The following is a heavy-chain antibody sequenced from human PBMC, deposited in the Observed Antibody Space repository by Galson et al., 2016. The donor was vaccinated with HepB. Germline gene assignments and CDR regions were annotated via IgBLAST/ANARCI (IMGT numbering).Heavy chain of an antibody. CDR1: GFTFTTYD. J-gene: IGHJ3*02. D-gene: IGHD5-24*01. V-gene: IGHV3-23*01. CDR2: ITGSGVTT. Sequence: SLRLSCAVSGFTFTTYDMNWVRQAPGKGLEWVSYITGSGVTTHYADSVKGRFTISRDNSKNTLFLQMKRLRAEDTAVYYCTKDLSYNQHAFDMWGQGTMFSVSS. CDR3: TKDLSYNQHAFDM.